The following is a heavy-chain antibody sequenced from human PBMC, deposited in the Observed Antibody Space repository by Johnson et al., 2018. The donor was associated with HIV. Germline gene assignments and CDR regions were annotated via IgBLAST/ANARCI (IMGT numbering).Heavy chain of an antibody. Sequence: VQLVESGGGLVQPGGSLRLSCVPSGFTLSHYWMSWVRQAPGKGLEWVANIKQDGSEKYYVDSVKGRFTISRDNAKNSLYLQMNSLRAEDTAVYYCARDGAQQLARDAFDIWGQGTMVTVSS. CDR1: GFTLSHYW. J-gene: IGHJ3*02. V-gene: IGHV3-7*01. CDR2: IKQDGSEK. D-gene: IGHD6-13*01. CDR3: ARDGAQQLARDAFDI.